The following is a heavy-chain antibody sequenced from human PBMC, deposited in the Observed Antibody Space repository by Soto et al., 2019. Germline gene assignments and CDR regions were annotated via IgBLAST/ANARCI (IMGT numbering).Heavy chain of an antibody. CDR2: IWYDGSNK. J-gene: IGHJ6*03. Sequence: PGGSLRLSCAASGFTFSSYGMHWVRQAPGKGLEWVAVIWYDGSNKYYADSVKGRFTISRDNSKNTLYLQMNSLRAEDTAVYYCARVGCSSTSCYYYYYYYMDVWGKGTTVTVSS. V-gene: IGHV3-33*01. CDR1: GFTFSSYG. CDR3: ARVGCSSTSCYYYYYYYMDV. D-gene: IGHD2-2*01.